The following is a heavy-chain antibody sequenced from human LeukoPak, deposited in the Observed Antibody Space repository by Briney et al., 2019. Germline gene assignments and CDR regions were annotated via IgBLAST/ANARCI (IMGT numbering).Heavy chain of an antibody. V-gene: IGHV3-7*03. D-gene: IGHD1-1*01. CDR3: ARDRAHTTVYYYYYYGMDV. CDR2: IKQDGSEK. CDR1: GFTFSSYW. Sequence: GGSLRLSCAASGFTFSSYWMSWVRQAPGKGLEWVANIKQDGSEKYCVDSVKGRFTISRDNAKNSLYLQMNSLRAEDTAVYYCARDRAHTTVYYYYYYGMDVWGQGTTVTVSS. J-gene: IGHJ6*02.